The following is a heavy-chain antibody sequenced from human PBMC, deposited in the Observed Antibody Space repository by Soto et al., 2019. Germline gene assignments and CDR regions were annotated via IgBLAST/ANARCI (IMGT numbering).Heavy chain of an antibody. V-gene: IGHV3-23*01. CDR3: AKDMWTRVVAQTFDY. CDR1: GFTFNTYA. Sequence: VGSLRLSCAASGFTFNTYAMSWVRQAPGKGLEYVSTVSGSGDSTHYADSVKGRFSVSRDNSKNTAYLQMSSLRVEDTAVYYCAKDMWTRVVAQTFDYWGQGALVTVSS. D-gene: IGHD3-22*01. J-gene: IGHJ4*02. CDR2: VSGSGDST.